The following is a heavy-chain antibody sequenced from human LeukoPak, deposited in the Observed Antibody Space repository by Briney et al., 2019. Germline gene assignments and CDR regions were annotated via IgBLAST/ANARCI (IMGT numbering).Heavy chain of an antibody. Sequence: PGGSLRLSCAASGFTFSSYNMNWVRQAPGKGLEWVSSISYTGTYIYYADSVKGRFTISRDNAQNSLYLQMNSLRAEDTAIYYCVRDRGTYRPIGYWGQGTLVTVSS. D-gene: IGHD1-26*01. J-gene: IGHJ4*02. CDR1: GFTFSSYN. CDR3: VRDRGTYRPIGY. V-gene: IGHV3-21*04. CDR2: ISYTGTYI.